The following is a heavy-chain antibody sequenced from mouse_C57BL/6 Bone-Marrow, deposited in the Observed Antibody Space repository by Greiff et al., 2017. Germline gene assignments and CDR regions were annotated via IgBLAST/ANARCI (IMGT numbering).Heavy chain of an antibody. D-gene: IGHD1-1*01. V-gene: IGHV1-80*01. Sequence: VKLMESGAELVKPGASVKISCKASGYAFSSYWMNWVKQRPGKGLEWIGQIYPGDGDTNYNGKFKGKATLTADKSSSTAYMQLNSLTSEDSAVYCCASLLITSMDYWGQGTSVTVSS. CDR3: ASLLITSMDY. CDR2: IYPGDGDT. J-gene: IGHJ4*01. CDR1: GYAFSSYW.